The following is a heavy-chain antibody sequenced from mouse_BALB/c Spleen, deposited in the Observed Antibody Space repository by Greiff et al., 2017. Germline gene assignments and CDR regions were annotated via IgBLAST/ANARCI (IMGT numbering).Heavy chain of an antibody. D-gene: IGHD1-1*01. CDR3: ARHYYGIAY. CDR2: ISSGGSYT. Sequence: EVLLVESGGGLVKPGGSLKLSCAASGFTFSSYAMSWVRQTPEKRLEWVATISSGGSYTYYPDSVKGRFTISRDNAKNTLYLQMSSLRSEDTAMYYCARHYYGIAYWGQGTLVTGSA. CDR1: GFTFSSYA. V-gene: IGHV5-9-3*01. J-gene: IGHJ3*01.